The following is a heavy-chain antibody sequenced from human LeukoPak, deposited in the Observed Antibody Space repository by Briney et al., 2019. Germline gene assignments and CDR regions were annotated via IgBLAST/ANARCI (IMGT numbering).Heavy chain of an antibody. Sequence: ASVKVSCKASGYTFTDYGISWVRQAPGQGLEWMGWISTYNGNTNYAQNLQGRIAMTTDTSTSTAYMELRSLRSDDTAVYYCARDCDRSGYYCYWGQGTLVTVSS. CDR1: GYTFTDYG. CDR3: ARDCDRSGYYCY. J-gene: IGHJ4*02. CDR2: ISTYNGNT. D-gene: IGHD3-22*01. V-gene: IGHV1-18*01.